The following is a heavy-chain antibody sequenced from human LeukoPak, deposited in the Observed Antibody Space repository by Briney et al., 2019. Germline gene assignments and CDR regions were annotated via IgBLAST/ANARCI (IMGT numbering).Heavy chain of an antibody. Sequence: ASVKVSCKAPGGTFSSYAISWVRQAPGQGLEWMGRIIPILGIANYAQKFQGRVTITADKSTSTAYMELSSLRSEDTAVYYCARVYDSSGYFGYWGQGTLVTVSS. D-gene: IGHD3-22*01. CDR2: IIPILGIA. CDR3: ARVYDSSGYFGY. CDR1: GGTFSSYA. V-gene: IGHV1-69*04. J-gene: IGHJ4*02.